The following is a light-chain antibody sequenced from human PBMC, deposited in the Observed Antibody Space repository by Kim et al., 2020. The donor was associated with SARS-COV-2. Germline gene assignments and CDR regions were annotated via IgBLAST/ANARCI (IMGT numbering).Light chain of an antibody. V-gene: IGLV1-44*01. J-gene: IGLJ3*02. CDR2: SNN. CDR3: AAWDDSLNGWV. Sequence: ELTQPPSASGTPGQRVTISCSGSSSNIGTNTVNWYQQLPGTAPKLLIYSNNQRPSGVPDRFSGSKSGTSASLAISGLQSEDEADYYCAAWDDSLNGWVFGGGTQLTV. CDR1: SSNIGTNT.